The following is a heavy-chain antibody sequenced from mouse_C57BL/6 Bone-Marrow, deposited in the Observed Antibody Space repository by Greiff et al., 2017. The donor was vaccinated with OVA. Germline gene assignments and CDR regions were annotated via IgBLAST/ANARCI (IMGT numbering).Heavy chain of an antibody. CDR2: IYPSDSET. D-gene: IGHD1-1*01. J-gene: IGHJ1*03. Sequence: QVQLQQPGAELVRPGSSVKLSCKASGYTFTSYWMDWVKQRPGQGLEWIGNIYPSDSETHYNQKFKDKATLTVDKSSSTAYMQLSSLTSEDSAVYYCALIATTVGGYLDVWGTGTTVTVSS. CDR3: ALIATTVGGYLDV. V-gene: IGHV1-61*01. CDR1: GYTFTSYW.